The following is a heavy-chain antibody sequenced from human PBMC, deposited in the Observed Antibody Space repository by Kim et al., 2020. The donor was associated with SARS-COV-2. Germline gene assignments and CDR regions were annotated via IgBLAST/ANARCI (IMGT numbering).Heavy chain of an antibody. Sequence: YAQKFQGRVTLTANESTSTDYMELGSLRSEDTAVYYCVRYVSGYSPFDYWGQGTLVTVSS. V-gene: IGHV1-69*01. J-gene: IGHJ4*02. D-gene: IGHD3-22*01. CDR3: VRYVSGYSPFDY.